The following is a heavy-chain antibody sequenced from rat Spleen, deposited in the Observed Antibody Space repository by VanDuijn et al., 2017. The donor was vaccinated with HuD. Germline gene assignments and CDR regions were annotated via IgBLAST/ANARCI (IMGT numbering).Heavy chain of an antibody. Sequence: EVQLAESGGGLVQPGSSLKVSCVASGFTFSSYVMHWFRQAPENGIEWLAYINTDGSTTHYAETVKGRFTISRDTAQNILYLQMNSPRSEDTATYYCTRGGYFRYWGQGVMVTVSS. CDR2: INTDGSTT. D-gene: IGHD2-5*01. CDR1: GFTFSSYV. CDR3: TRGGYFRY. V-gene: IGHV5-43*01. J-gene: IGHJ2*01.